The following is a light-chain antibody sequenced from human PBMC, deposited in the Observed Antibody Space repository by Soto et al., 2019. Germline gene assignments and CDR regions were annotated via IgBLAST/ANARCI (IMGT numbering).Light chain of an antibody. V-gene: IGLV2-23*02. CDR3: CSSGGSPTYV. CDR2: EVN. CDR1: SSNVGSYKL. J-gene: IGLJ1*01. Sequence: QSALTQPACVSGCPGQSITISCTGTSSNVGSYKLVSWYQQHPGKAPKLMIFEVNMRPSGVSNRFSGSKSGNTASLTISGLKVEDEADYYCCSSGGSPTYVFGTGTKVTVL.